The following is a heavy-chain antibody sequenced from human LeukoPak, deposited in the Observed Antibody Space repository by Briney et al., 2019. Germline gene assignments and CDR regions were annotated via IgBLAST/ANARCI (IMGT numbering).Heavy chain of an antibody. Sequence: GGSLRLSCTASGFTFSDCAVNWVRQAPGKGLEWVAFIRSKAYGGTTEYAASVRGRFTFSRDDSKSIAYLQMNNLKTEDTAVYYCTRDGGFLYYLDYWGQGALVTVSS. J-gene: IGHJ4*02. CDR2: IRSKAYGGTT. CDR3: TRDGGFLYYLDY. V-gene: IGHV3-49*04. D-gene: IGHD2-15*01. CDR1: GFTFSDCA.